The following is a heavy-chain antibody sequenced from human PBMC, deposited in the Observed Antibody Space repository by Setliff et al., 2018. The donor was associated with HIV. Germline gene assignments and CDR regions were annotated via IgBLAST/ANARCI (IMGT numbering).Heavy chain of an antibody. Sequence: ASVKVSCKASGYTFTSYYIHWVRQAPGQGLEWMGVIHPSGGSTSYAQSFQDRVTITADTSTDTAYMELSSLRSEDTAVYYCARTGAAGWSNWYFDLWGRGTLVTVSS. D-gene: IGHD6-19*01. CDR1: GYTFTSYY. V-gene: IGHV1-46*01. CDR2: IHPSGGST. CDR3: ARTGAAGWSNWYFDL. J-gene: IGHJ2*01.